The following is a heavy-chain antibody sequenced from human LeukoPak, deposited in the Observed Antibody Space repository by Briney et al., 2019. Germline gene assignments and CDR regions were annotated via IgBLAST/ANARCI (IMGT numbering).Heavy chain of an antibody. D-gene: IGHD3-10*01. CDR2: IYYSGST. Sequence: PSETLSLTCTVSGGSISSYYWSWIRQPPGKGLEWIGYIYYSGSTNYNPSLKSRVTISVDTSKNQFSLKLSSVTAADTAVDYCARERVVRGVIARDYAFDIWGQGTMVTVSS. V-gene: IGHV4-59*01. J-gene: IGHJ3*02. CDR3: ARERVVRGVIARDYAFDI. CDR1: GGSISSYY.